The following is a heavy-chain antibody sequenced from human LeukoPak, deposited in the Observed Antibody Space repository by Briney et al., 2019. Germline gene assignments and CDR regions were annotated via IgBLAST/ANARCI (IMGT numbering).Heavy chain of an antibody. Sequence: GGSLRLSCAASGFAFSSYWMSWVRQAPGKGLEWVANIKQDGSEKYYVDSVKGRFTISRDNAKNSLYLQMNSLRAEDTAVYYCARDPLYSDYYYYGMDVWGQGTTVTVSS. J-gene: IGHJ6*02. D-gene: IGHD4-11*01. CDR2: IKQDGSEK. CDR1: GFAFSSYW. CDR3: ARDPLYSDYYYYGMDV. V-gene: IGHV3-7*01.